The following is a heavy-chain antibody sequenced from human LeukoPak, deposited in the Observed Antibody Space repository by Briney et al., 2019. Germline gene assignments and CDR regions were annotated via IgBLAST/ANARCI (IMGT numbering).Heavy chain of an antibody. D-gene: IGHD5-18*01. CDR1: GFTFSNYG. J-gene: IGHJ4*02. Sequence: GGSLRLSCAASGFTFSNYGMYWIRQAPGKGLKWVAFIRYDGSNKYYADSVKGRFTISRDNSKNTLYLQMNSLRAEDTAVYYCAKRKGETAMVYFDYWGQGTLVTVSS. V-gene: IGHV3-30*02. CDR3: AKRKGETAMVYFDY. CDR2: IRYDGSNK.